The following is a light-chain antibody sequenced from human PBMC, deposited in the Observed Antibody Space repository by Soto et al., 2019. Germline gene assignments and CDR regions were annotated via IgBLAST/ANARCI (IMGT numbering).Light chain of an antibody. J-gene: IGKJ1*01. CDR3: KQYRYSPWT. CDR2: AAS. CDR1: QGIRND. Sequence: DIQMTQSPSSVSASVGDRVTITCRASQGIRNDLGWYQQKPGKTPKLLIYAASSLQSGVPSRFSGSGSGTEFTLTISSLQPEDFAVYYCKQYRYSPWTFGQGTKVDI. V-gene: IGKV1-17*01.